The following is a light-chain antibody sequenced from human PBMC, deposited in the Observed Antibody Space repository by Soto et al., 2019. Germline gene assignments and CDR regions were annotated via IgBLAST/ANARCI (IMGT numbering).Light chain of an antibody. Sequence: ETVLTQSPATLSLSPEERVTLSCRASETFCSGCLAWYQQKPGQSPRLLIYGASSRATGIPDRFSGSGSGTDFTLTISRLEPEDFAVYYCQHYGTTPWTFGPGT. CDR2: GAS. CDR3: QHYGTTPWT. CDR1: ETFCSGC. V-gene: IGKV3-20*01. J-gene: IGKJ1*01.